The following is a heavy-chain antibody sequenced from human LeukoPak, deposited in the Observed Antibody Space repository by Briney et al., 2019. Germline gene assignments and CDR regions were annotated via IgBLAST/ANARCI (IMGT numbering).Heavy chain of an antibody. CDR1: GFTFSTYG. CDR3: ARDREYGGKITGSDY. J-gene: IGHJ4*02. CDR2: IRYDESSK. V-gene: IGHV3-30*02. D-gene: IGHD4-23*01. Sequence: PGGSLRLSCAASGFTFSTYGMHWVRQAPGKGLEWVAFIRYDESSKYYADSVKGRFTISRDNSKNTLYLQMNSLRAEDTAVYYCARDREYGGKITGSDYWGQGTLVTVSS.